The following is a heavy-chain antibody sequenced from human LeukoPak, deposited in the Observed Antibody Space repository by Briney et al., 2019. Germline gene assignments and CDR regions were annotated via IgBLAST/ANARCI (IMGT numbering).Heavy chain of an antibody. CDR3: AKDRRAGSYDY. V-gene: IGHV3-74*01. CDR1: GFIFSSYW. D-gene: IGHD3-10*01. J-gene: IGHJ4*02. CDR2: INTDGSST. Sequence: PGGSLRLSCAASGFIFSSYWMHWVRHAPGKGLAWVSRINTDGSSTSYADSVKGRFTISRDNSKNTLYLQMNSLRAEDTAVYYCAKDRRAGSYDYWGQGTLVTVSS.